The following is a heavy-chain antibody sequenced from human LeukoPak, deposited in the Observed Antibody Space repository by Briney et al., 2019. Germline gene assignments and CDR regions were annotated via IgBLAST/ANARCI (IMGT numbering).Heavy chain of an antibody. CDR2: NVVGSGNT. CDR3: ATTSHGGYYYDSSGHRDAFDI. D-gene: IGHD3-22*01. CDR1: GFTFTSSA. Sequence: SVKVSCKASGFTFTSSAMQWVRQARGRRLEWIGWNVVGSGNTNYAQKFQERVTITRGMSTSTAYMELSSLRSEDTAVYYCATTSHGGYYYDSSGHRDAFDIWGQGTMVTVSS. V-gene: IGHV1-58*02. J-gene: IGHJ3*02.